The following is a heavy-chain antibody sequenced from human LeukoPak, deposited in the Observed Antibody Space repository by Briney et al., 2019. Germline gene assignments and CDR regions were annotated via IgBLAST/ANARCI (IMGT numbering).Heavy chain of an antibody. CDR2: MNPNSGNT. Sequence: ASVKVSCKASGYTFTSYDINWVRQATGQGLEWMGWMNPNSGNTGYAQKFQGRVTITRNTSISTAYMELSSLRSEDTAVYYCARGSNGADYYYMDVWGKGTTVTVSS. V-gene: IGHV1-8*03. J-gene: IGHJ6*03. D-gene: IGHD3-10*01. CDR1: GYTFTSYD. CDR3: ARGSNGADYYYMDV.